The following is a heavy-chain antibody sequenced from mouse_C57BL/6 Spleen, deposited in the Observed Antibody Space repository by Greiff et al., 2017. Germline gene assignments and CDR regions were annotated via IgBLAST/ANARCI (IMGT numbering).Heavy chain of an antibody. D-gene: IGHD4-1*01. CDR2: ISSGGSYT. CDR3: ARIGTDYYFDY. J-gene: IGHJ2*01. CDR1: GFTFSSYG. V-gene: IGHV5-6*01. Sequence: ELQLVESGGDLVKPGGSLKLSCAASGFTFSSYGMSWVRQTPDKRLEWVATISSGGSYTYYPDSVKGRFTISRDNAKNTLYLQMSSLKSEDTAMYYCARIGTDYYFDYWGQGTTLTVSS.